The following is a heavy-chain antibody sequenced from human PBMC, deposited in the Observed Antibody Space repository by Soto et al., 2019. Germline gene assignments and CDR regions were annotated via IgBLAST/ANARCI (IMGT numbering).Heavy chain of an antibody. V-gene: IGHV4-39*01. Sequence: SETLSLTCTVSGGSISSSSYYWGWIRQPPGKGLEWIGSIYYSGSTYYNPSLKSRVTISVDTSKNQVSLKLSSVTAADTAVYYCARNVDTAMGSFDYWGQGTLVTVSS. CDR3: ARNVDTAMGSFDY. J-gene: IGHJ4*02. CDR1: GGSISSSSYY. CDR2: IYYSGST. D-gene: IGHD5-18*01.